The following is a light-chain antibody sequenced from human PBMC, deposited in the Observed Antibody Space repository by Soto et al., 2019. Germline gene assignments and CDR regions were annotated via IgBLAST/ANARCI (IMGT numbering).Light chain of an antibody. V-gene: IGKV3-20*01. CDR2: GAS. J-gene: IGKJ5*01. CDR1: QSVNSEY. Sequence: EIVLTQSPGTLSLSPRERATLSCRASQSVNSEYLAWYQQKPGQAPRLLIYGASIRATGIPDRFSGSGSGTDFTLSTSRLEPEDFASYYCQQYGNSPITFGQGTRLEI. CDR3: QQYGNSPIT.